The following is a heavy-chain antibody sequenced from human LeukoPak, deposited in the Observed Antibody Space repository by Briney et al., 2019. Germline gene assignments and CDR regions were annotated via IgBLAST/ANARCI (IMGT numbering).Heavy chain of an antibody. D-gene: IGHD5-12*01. CDR1: GFISSDYY. V-gene: IGHV3-11*03. CDR3: ARHGSGSSFDY. CDR2: ITSSSTSYT. J-gene: IGHJ4*02. Sequence: PGGSLRLSCAASGFISSDYYMSWIRQAPGKGLEWISYITSSSTSYTNYAGSVKGRFTISRDNAKNSLYLQMNSLTSDDTAVYYCARHGSGSSFDYWGRGTLVTVSS.